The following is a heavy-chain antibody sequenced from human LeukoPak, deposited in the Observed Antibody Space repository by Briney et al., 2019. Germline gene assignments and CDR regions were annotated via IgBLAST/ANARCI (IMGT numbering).Heavy chain of an antibody. CDR1: GGSFSGYY. D-gene: IGHD3-16*01. J-gene: IGHJ6*04. CDR2: INNSGST. CDR3: ARGFWGIGRMRNNYDDDGMDV. Sequence: SETLSLTCAVYGGSFSGYYWSWIRQPPGKGLEWIGEINNSGSTNYNPSLKSRVTISVDTSKKQFSLKLSSVTAADTAVYYCARGFWGIGRMRNNYDDDGMDVWGEGTKVSVSS. V-gene: IGHV4-34*01.